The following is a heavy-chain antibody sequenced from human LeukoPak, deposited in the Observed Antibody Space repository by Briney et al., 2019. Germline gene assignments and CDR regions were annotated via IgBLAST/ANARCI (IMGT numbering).Heavy chain of an antibody. CDR1: GGTFISYA. D-gene: IGHD1-26*01. CDR3: ARVYGVGATSFSDDAFDI. CDR2: IIPILGIA. V-gene: IGHV1-69*04. J-gene: IGHJ3*02. Sequence: ASVKVSCKASGGTFISYAISWVRQAPGQGLEWMGRIIPILGIANYAQKFQGRVTITADKSTSTAYMELSSLRSEDTAVYYCARVYGVGATSFSDDAFDIWGQGTMVTVSS.